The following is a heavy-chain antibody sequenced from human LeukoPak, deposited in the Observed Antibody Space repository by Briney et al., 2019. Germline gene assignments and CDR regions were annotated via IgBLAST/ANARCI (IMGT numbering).Heavy chain of an antibody. CDR3: ARESSLYGGNSIY. CDR2: TYYRSNWHN. J-gene: IGHJ4*02. D-gene: IGHD4-23*01. V-gene: IGHV6-1*01. Sequence: SQTLSLTCAISGDSVSSNSAAWNWIRQSPSRGLEWLARTYYRSNWHNEYAVSVKSRITISPDTTKNQFSLKLSSVTAADTAVYYCARESSLYGGNSIYWGQGTLVTVSS. CDR1: GDSVSSNSAA.